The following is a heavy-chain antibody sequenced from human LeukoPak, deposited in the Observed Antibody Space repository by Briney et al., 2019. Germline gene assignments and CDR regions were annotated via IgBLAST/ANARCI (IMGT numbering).Heavy chain of an antibody. D-gene: IGHD3-22*01. CDR2: IYYSGST. Sequence: PSETLSLTCTVSGGSISSYYWSWIRQPPGKGLEGIGYIYYSGSTNYNPSLKSRVTISVDTSKNQFSLKLSSVTAADTAVYYCARSGINDSSGSWFDPWGQGTLVTVSS. J-gene: IGHJ5*02. V-gene: IGHV4-59*01. CDR1: GGSISSYY. CDR3: ARSGINDSSGSWFDP.